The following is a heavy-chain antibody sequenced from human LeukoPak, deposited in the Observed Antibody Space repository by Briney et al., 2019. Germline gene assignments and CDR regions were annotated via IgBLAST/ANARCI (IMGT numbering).Heavy chain of an antibody. V-gene: IGHV3-48*04. Sequence: PGGSLRLSCAASGFTFSSYSMNWVRQAPGKGLEWVSYISSSSSTIYYADSVKGRFTISRDNAKNSLYLQMNSLRAEDTAVYYCARGGSSWEGVYYFDYWGQGTLVTVSS. D-gene: IGHD6-13*01. J-gene: IGHJ4*02. CDR3: ARGGSSWEGVYYFDY. CDR2: ISSSSSTI. CDR1: GFTFSSYS.